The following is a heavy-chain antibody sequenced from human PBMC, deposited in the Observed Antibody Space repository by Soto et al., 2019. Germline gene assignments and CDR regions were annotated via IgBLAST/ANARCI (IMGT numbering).Heavy chain of an antibody. Sequence: QVQLVQSGAEVKKPGASVKVYCKAYGYTFTSYDINWVRQATGQGVEWMGWMNPNSGNTGYAQKFQGRVTMTRNTAISTGYMALSSRRSVDTAVYYCAIKKGSSRSDPWRQGALVTVSS. CDR3: AIKKGSSRSDP. J-gene: IGHJ5*02. CDR1: GYTFTSYD. D-gene: IGHD6-6*01. V-gene: IGHV1-8*01. CDR2: MNPNSGNT.